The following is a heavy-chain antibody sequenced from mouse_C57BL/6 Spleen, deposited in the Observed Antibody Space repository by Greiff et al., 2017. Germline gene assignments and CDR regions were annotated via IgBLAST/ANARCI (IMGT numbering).Heavy chain of an antibody. J-gene: IGHJ4*01. Sequence: EVKLVESGGGLVKPGGSLKLSCAASGFTFSDYGMHWVRQAPEKGLEWVAYISSGSSTIYYADTVKGRFTISGDNAKNTLFLQMTSLRAEDTALYYCAIAGTGAMDYWGQGTSVTVSS. V-gene: IGHV5-17*01. CDR2: ISSGSSTI. CDR3: AIAGTGAMDY. D-gene: IGHD4-1*01. CDR1: GFTFSDYG.